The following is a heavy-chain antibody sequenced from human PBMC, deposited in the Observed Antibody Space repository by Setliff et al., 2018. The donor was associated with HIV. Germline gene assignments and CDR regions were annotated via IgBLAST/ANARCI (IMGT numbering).Heavy chain of an antibody. Sequence: LRLSFAASGFTFTSFWMSWVRQAPGKGLEWVANINEDGTEKYYVDSVRGRSTISRDNANNSLYLQMSSLRAEDTAVYYCARGGGGARRVIGSWGQGALVTVSS. CDR3: ARGGGGARRVIGS. V-gene: IGHV3-7*03. J-gene: IGHJ4*02. CDR1: GFTFTSFW. D-gene: IGHD6-6*01. CDR2: INEDGTEK.